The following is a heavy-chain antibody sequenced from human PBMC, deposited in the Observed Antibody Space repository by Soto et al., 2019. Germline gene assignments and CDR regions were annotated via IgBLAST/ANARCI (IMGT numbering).Heavy chain of an antibody. CDR3: ARVVILVPTASTHYYYHMDV. CDR1: GGTFSNYA. J-gene: IGHJ6*02. D-gene: IGHD2-2*01. V-gene: IGHV1-69*01. Sequence: QVQLVQSGAEVRKPGSSVTVSCKASGGTFSNYAISWVRQAPGQGLEWMGGIIPIVGTGRYAQKVQGRVTITADEPTTTAYMELSSLRFEDTAVYYCARVVILVPTASTHYYYHMDVWGPGTTVTVSS. CDR2: IIPIVGTG.